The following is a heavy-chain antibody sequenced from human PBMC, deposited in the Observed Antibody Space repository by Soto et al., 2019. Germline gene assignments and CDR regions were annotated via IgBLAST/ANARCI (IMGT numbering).Heavy chain of an antibody. CDR1: GFSISSYP. V-gene: IGHV3-23*01. D-gene: IGHD1-1*01. J-gene: IGHJ4*02. Sequence: EVQLLESGGGLVQPGGSLRLSCAASGFSISSYPMSWVRQAPGRGLESVSVIMGSGGRTYYADSVQGRFTISRDDSKSTVFLQMNSLRADDTATYYCAKGGANWYFDYRGQGTLVTVTS. CDR2: IMGSGGRT. CDR3: AKGGANWYFDY.